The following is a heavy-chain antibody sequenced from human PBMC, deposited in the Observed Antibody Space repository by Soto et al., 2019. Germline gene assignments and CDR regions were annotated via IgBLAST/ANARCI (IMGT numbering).Heavy chain of an antibody. CDR1: GYSFTSYW. V-gene: IGHV5-10-1*01. D-gene: IGHD1-26*01. Sequence: GESLKLSCKGSGYSFTSYWISWVRQMPGKGLEWMGRIDPSDSYTNYSPSFQGHVTISADKSISTAYLQWSSLKASDTAMYYCASTIVDDHGMDVWGQGTTVTVSS. CDR3: ASTIVDDHGMDV. CDR2: IDPSDSYT. J-gene: IGHJ6*02.